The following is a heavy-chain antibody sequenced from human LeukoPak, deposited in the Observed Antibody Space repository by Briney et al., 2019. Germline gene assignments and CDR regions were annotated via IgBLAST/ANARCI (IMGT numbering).Heavy chain of an antibody. D-gene: IGHD3-9*01. J-gene: IGHJ3*02. CDR3: ARQPYYDILTGFYPPGSALDDAFDI. Sequence: GESLKISCKGSGYSFTSYWIGWVRQMPGKGLEWMGIIYPGDSDTRYSPSFQGQVTISADKSISTAYLQWSSLKASDTAMYYCARQPYYDILTGFYPPGSALDDAFDIWGQGTMVTVSS. CDR2: IYPGDSDT. V-gene: IGHV5-51*01. CDR1: GYSFTSYW.